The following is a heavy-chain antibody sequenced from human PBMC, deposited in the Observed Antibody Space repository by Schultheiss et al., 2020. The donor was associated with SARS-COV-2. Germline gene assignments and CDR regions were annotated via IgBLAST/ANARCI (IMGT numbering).Heavy chain of an antibody. V-gene: IGHV4-59*01. CDR1: GGSISSYY. Sequence: SETLSLTCTVSGGSISSYYWSWIRQPPGKGLEWIGYIYYSGSTNYNPSLKSRVTISVDTSKNQFSLKLSSVTAADTAVYYCARGPPGQFGIGEYFQHWGQGTLVTVSS. D-gene: IGHD3-3*01. J-gene: IGHJ1*01. CDR2: IYYSGST. CDR3: ARGPPGQFGIGEYFQH.